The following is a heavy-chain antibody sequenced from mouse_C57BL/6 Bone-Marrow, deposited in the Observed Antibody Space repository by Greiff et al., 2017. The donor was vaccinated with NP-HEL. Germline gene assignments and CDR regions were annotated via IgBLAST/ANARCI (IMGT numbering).Heavy chain of an antibody. Sequence: VQLQQSGAELAKPGASVKLSCKASGYTFTSYWMHWVNQRPGQGLEWVGYINPRGGYTKYNQKFKDKATLTADKSSSKAYLQLSCLTYENSTFYYCARLLYYYRRCFFYYWGQGPTLTVSS. V-gene: IGHV1-7*01. CDR2: INPRGGYT. CDR1: GYTFTSYW. D-gene: IGHD1-1*01. CDR3: ARLLYYYRRCFFYY. J-gene: IGHJ2*01.